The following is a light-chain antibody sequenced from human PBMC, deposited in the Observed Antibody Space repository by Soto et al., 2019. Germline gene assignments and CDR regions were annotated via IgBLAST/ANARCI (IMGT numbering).Light chain of an antibody. V-gene: IGKV1-5*03. Sequence: DIQMTQSPSTLSASVGDRVTITCRASQSISSWLAWYQQKPGKAPKLLIYKASSLDSGVPSRFSGSGSGTEFTLTISSLQPDDFATYYCQQYNSYSYTFRQGTKLEIK. CDR3: QQYNSYSYT. J-gene: IGKJ2*01. CDR1: QSISSW. CDR2: KAS.